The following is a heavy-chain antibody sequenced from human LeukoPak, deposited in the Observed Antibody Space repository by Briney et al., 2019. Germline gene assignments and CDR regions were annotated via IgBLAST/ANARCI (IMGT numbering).Heavy chain of an antibody. J-gene: IGHJ4*02. V-gene: IGHV3-30*03. Sequence: GGSLRLSCAASGFTFSSYGMHWVRQAPGKGLEWVAVISYDGSNKYYADSVKGRFTISRDNSKNTLYLQMNSLRAEDTAVYYCARDLSVWYTPVSLDYWGQGTLVTVSS. CDR2: ISYDGSNK. D-gene: IGHD1-14*01. CDR1: GFTFSSYG. CDR3: ARDLSVWYTPVSLDY.